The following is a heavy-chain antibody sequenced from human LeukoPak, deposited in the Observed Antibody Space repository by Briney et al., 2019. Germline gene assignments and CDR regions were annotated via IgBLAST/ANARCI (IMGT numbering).Heavy chain of an antibody. V-gene: IGHV4-61*01. CDR3: ARLWEYFDL. CDR1: GGSVSSSSYY. D-gene: IGHD1-26*01. CDR2: VYYSGST. Sequence: SETLSLTCTVSGGSVSSSSYYWSWIRQPPGKELEWIGYVYYSGSTNYNPSLKSRVTISVDTSKNQFSLKLSSVTAADTAVYYCARLWEYFDLWGRGTLVTVSS. J-gene: IGHJ2*01.